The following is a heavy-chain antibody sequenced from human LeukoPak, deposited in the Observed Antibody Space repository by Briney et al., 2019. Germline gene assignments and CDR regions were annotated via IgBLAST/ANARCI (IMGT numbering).Heavy chain of an antibody. CDR2: INHSGST. D-gene: IGHD5/OR15-5a*01. CDR1: GGSFRGYY. CDR3: ARRSTAVKRRGAFEI. Sequence: SETLSLTCAVYGGSFRGYYWSWIRQPPGKGLEWIGEINHSGSTNYNPSLKSRVTISVATSKNQFSLKLSSVTAADTAIYYCARRSTAVKRRGAFEIWGQGTMVTVS. V-gene: IGHV4-34*01. J-gene: IGHJ3*02.